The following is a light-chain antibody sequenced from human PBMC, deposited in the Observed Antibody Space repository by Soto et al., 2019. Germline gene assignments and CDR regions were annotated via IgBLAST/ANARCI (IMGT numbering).Light chain of an antibody. CDR3: QQYNNWPPDRT. V-gene: IGKV3-15*01. Sequence: EIVMTQSPATLSVSPGERATLSCRARQSVGSNLAWYQQKPGQAPKPLIYGASTRATGIPARFSGSGSGTEFTLTISSLQSEDFAIYFCQQYNNWPPDRTFGQGTKVEIK. CDR1: QSVGSN. J-gene: IGKJ1*01. CDR2: GAS.